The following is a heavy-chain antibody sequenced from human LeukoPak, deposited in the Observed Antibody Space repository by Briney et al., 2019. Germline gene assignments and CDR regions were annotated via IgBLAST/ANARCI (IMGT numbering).Heavy chain of an antibody. CDR1: GFTFSSYW. D-gene: IGHD6-19*01. Sequence: GGSLRLSCAASGFTFSSYWMSWVRQAPGKGLEWVANIKQDGGEKYHVDSVKGRFTISRDNAKNSLYLQMNSLRAEDTAVYYCASYSSGWYWYYWGQGTLVTVSS. V-gene: IGHV3-7*03. J-gene: IGHJ4*02. CDR3: ASYSSGWYWYY. CDR2: IKQDGGEK.